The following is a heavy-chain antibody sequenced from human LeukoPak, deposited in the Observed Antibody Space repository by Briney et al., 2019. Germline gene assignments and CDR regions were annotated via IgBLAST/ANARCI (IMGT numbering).Heavy chain of an antibody. V-gene: IGHV3-53*01. Sequence: PGGSRSLSCAASGFTVSSNYMNWVRQAPGKGLEWVSVITSGGNTYYADSVKGRFTTSRDNSKNTLYVQMNSLRAEDTAIYYCARGRGYRDYDRPLDYWGQGTLVTVPS. J-gene: IGHJ4*02. D-gene: IGHD5-12*01. CDR3: ARGRGYRDYDRPLDY. CDR1: GFTVSSNY. CDR2: ITSGGNT.